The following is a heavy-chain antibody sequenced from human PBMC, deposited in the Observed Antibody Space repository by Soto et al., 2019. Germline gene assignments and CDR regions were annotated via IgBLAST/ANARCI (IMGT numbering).Heavy chain of an antibody. V-gene: IGHV1-69*02. CDR2: IIPILGIA. CDR1: GGTFSSYT. D-gene: IGHD6-13*01. Sequence: GASVKVSCKASGGTFSSYTISWVRQAPGQGLEWMGRIIPILGIANYAQKFQGRVTITADKSTSTAYMELSSLRSEDTAVYYCARGIAAAGYYHYMDVWGKGTTVTVSS. J-gene: IGHJ6*03. CDR3: ARGIAAAGYYHYMDV.